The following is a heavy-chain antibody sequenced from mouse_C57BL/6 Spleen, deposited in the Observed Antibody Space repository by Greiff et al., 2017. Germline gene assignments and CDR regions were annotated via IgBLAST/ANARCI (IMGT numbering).Heavy chain of an antibody. CDR3: AYYYGSSYYAMDY. V-gene: IGHV1-64*01. J-gene: IGHJ4*01. Sequence: QVQLQQPGAELVKPGASVTLSCKASGYTFTSYWMHWVKQRPGQGLEWIGMIHPNSGSTNYNEKFKSKATLTVDKSSSTAYMQLSSLTSEDSAVYYCAYYYGSSYYAMDYWGQGTSVTVSS. D-gene: IGHD1-1*01. CDR2: IHPNSGST. CDR1: GYTFTSYW.